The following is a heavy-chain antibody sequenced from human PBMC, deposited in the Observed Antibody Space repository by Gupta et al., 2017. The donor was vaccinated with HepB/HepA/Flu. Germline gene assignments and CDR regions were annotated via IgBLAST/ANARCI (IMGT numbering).Heavy chain of an antibody. CDR1: GFTFSSFS. Sequence: EVQLLESGGGLVQPGGSLRLSCAASGFTFSSFSMHWVRQAPGKGLEWVSGISTAGGSTYYADSVKGRFTISRDNSKNTLYLQVNSLRAEDTAVYYCAKALGSGAHWNFDCWGQGTLVTVYS. CDR2: ISTAGGST. CDR3: AKALGSGAHWNFDC. J-gene: IGHJ4*02. V-gene: IGHV3-23*01. D-gene: IGHD1-1*01.